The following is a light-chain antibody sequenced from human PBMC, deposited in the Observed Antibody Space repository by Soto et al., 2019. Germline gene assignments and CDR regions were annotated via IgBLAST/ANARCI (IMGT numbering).Light chain of an antibody. V-gene: IGKV1-39*01. CDR2: VAT. Sequence: DIQLTQSPSSLSASLGDRVTISCRASQSIGTYLNWFLQKPGKAPKLLIYVATSLQSGVPSRFSGSGSGTDFALTISSLQPVDVGIYYCHQSDSTPQTFGQGTRV. CDR3: HQSDSTPQT. J-gene: IGKJ1*01. CDR1: QSIGTY.